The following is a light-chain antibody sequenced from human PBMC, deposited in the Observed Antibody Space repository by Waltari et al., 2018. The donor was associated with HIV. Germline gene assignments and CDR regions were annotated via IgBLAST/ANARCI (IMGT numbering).Light chain of an antibody. J-gene: IGKJ4*01. V-gene: IGKV3-15*01. Sequence: VVMTQSPATLSVSPGERATLSCRASQRLSTNIAWYQQKPGQPPRLLIYDVSTRATGISARFSGSGSGTEFTLTISSLWSEDFAVYYCQQYIRWPLTFGGGTKVEVK. CDR2: DVS. CDR1: QRLSTN. CDR3: QQYIRWPLT.